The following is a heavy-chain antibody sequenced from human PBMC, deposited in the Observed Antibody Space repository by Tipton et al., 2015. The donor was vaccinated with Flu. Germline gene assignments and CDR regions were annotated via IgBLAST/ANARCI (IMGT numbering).Heavy chain of an antibody. Sequence: QVQLVQSGGGVVQPGRSLRLSCAASGFTFSSYGMHWVRQAPGKGLEWVAVIWYDGSNKYYADSVKGRFTISRDNSNNTLYLHMNSLRAEDTAVYYCAREGASNYYPYYFDFWGQGTLVTVSS. D-gene: IGHD3-10*01. CDR2: IWYDGSNK. CDR1: GFTFSSYG. J-gene: IGHJ4*02. CDR3: AREGASNYYPYYFDF. V-gene: IGHV3-33*01.